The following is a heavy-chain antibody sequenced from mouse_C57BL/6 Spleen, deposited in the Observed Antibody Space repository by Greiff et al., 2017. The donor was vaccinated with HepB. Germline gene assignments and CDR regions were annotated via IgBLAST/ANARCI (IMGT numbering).Heavy chain of an antibody. Sequence: VQLQQSGAELARPGASVKMSCKASGYTFTSYTMHWVKQRPGQGLEWIGYINPSSGYTKYNQKFKDKATLTADKSSSTAYMQLSSLTSEDSAVYYGASLYYGSSPWYFDVWGTGTTVTVSS. D-gene: IGHD1-1*01. V-gene: IGHV1-4*01. CDR1: GYTFTSYT. CDR3: ASLYYGSSPWYFDV. CDR2: INPSSGYT. J-gene: IGHJ1*03.